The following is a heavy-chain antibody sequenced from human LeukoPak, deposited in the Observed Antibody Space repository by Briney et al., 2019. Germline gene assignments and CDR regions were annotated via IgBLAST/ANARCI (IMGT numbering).Heavy chain of an antibody. J-gene: IGHJ4*02. D-gene: IGHD3-22*01. Sequence: SETLSLTCTVSGGSISSSSYYWGWLRQPPGKGLEWIGSIYYSGSTYYNPSLKSRFTISVDTSKIQFSLKLSSVTAADTAVYYCARRWTYYYDSSGYYYVSYFDYWGQGTLVTVSS. CDR3: ARRWTYYYDSSGYYYVSYFDY. CDR2: IYYSGST. V-gene: IGHV4-39*07. CDR1: GGSISSSSYY.